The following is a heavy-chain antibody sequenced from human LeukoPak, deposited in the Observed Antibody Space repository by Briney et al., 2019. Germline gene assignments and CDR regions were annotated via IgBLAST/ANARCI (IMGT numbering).Heavy chain of an antibody. D-gene: IGHD7-27*01. CDR1: GYTFTSYG. Sequence: ASVKVSCKASGYTFTSYGINRVRQAPGQGLEWMGWISAYNGNTNYAQKLQGRVTMTTDTSTSTAYMELRSLRSDDTAVYYCARGDSGDYNMDVWGQGTTVTVSS. CDR3: ARGDSGDYNMDV. V-gene: IGHV1-18*01. CDR2: ISAYNGNT. J-gene: IGHJ6*02.